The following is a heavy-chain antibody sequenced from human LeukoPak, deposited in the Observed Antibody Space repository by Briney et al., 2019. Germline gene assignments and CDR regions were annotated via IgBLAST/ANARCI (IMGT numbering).Heavy chain of an antibody. CDR2: IFYSGST. Sequence: PSETLSLTCTVSGGSIGSYSYYWGWIRQPPGKGLEWIGSIFYSGSTYYNPSLKSRATISIDTSSNQFSLKLSSVTAADTAVYYCARHRSSIDYWGQGTLVTVSS. CDR1: GGSIGSYSYY. V-gene: IGHV4-39*07. CDR3: ARHRSSIDY. J-gene: IGHJ4*02. D-gene: IGHD1-26*01.